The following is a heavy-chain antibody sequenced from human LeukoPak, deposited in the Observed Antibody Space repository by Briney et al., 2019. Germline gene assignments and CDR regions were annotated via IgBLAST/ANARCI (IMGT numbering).Heavy chain of an antibody. Sequence: GGSLRLSCAASGFTFSSYSLNWARQAPGKGLEWISSISGTSNSYKYYADSVKGRFTISRDDAKNSLYLRMNSLRAEDTAVYYCARPSINDYGDFGYWGQGTLVTVSS. J-gene: IGHJ4*02. CDR1: GFTFSSYS. CDR3: ARPSINDYGDFGY. D-gene: IGHD4-17*01. CDR2: ISGTSNSYK. V-gene: IGHV3-21*01.